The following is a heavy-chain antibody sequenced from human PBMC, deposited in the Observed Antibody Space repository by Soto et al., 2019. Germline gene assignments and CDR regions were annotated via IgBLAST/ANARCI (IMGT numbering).Heavy chain of an antibody. CDR1: GGSISSNY. CDR2: IYYSGGT. V-gene: IGHV4-59*08. J-gene: IGHJ4*02. Sequence: PSETLSLTCTVSGGSISSNYWSWIRQPPGKGLEWIGYIYYSGGTNYNPSLKSRVTISVDTSKNQFSLKLSSVTAADTAVYYCARHPGYGLYYFDYWGQGTLVTVSS. CDR3: ARHPGYGLYYFDY. D-gene: IGHD5-18*01.